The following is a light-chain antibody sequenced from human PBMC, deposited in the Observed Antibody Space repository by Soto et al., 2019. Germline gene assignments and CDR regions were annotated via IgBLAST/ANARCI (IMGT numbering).Light chain of an antibody. CDR1: RSISDW. J-gene: IGKJ1*01. CDR3: LQYSSHSWT. Sequence: DIQMTQFPSTLTPSVGGRVTITCRASRSISDWLAWYQQKPGKAPKLLIFDASTLKSGVSSRFSGSGSGTEFTLTITGLQPEDVATYYCLQYSSHSWTFGQGTKVDIK. CDR2: DAS. V-gene: IGKV1-5*01.